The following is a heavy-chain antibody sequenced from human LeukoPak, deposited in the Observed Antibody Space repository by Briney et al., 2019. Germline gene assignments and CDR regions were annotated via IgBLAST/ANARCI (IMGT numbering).Heavy chain of an antibody. CDR1: GFAFSSYS. CDR2: ITSNGGLT. CDR3: ASLSGVPEY. J-gene: IGHJ4*02. D-gene: IGHD7-27*01. Sequence: GGSLRLSCAGSGFAFSSYSIQWVRQAPGKGLESVSAITSNGGLTYYANSVRGRFTISRDNSKNSLSLQVNGLRVEDTAVYYCASLSGVPEYWGQGTLVTVSS. V-gene: IGHV3-64*01.